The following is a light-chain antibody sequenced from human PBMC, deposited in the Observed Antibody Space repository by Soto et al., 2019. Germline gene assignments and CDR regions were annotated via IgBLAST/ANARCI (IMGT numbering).Light chain of an antibody. CDR1: HSVSSNQ. Sequence: EVVLTQSPGTLSLSPGERATLSCRASHSVSSNQLAWYQKKPGQAPRLLIYGASSRATGIPDRFSGSGSGTDFTLTISRLEPEDCAVYYCQQYGGSPPDAFGQGTELELK. CDR2: GAS. J-gene: IGKJ2*01. CDR3: QQYGGSPPDA. V-gene: IGKV3-20*01.